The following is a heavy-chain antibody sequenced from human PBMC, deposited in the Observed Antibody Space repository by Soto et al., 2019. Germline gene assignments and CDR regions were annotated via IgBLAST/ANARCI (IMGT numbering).Heavy chain of an antibody. Sequence: GGSLRLSCAASGFTFSSFWMDWVRQAPGKGLVWVSRINGDGSSTGYADSVRGRFTISRDNAKNTLYLQMNSLRAEDTAVYYCARDRRPSDYWGQGTLVTVSS. V-gene: IGHV3-74*01. CDR3: ARDRRPSDY. D-gene: IGHD6-6*01. CDR2: INGDGSST. CDR1: GFTFSSFW. J-gene: IGHJ4*02.